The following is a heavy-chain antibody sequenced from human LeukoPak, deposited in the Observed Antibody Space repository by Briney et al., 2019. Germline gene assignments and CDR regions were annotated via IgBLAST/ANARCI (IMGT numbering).Heavy chain of an antibody. CDR1: GGSISGYY. D-gene: IGHD6-13*01. CDR2: IYTSGTT. CDR3: VTEAADYYYYYGMDV. J-gene: IGHJ6*02. Sequence: SETLSLTCTVSGGSISGYYWSWIRQFAGKGLGWIGRIYTSGTTNYNPSLKSRVTMSVDTSKNQFSLKLSSVTAADTAVYYCVTEAADYYYYYGMDVWGQGTTVTVSS. V-gene: IGHV4-4*07.